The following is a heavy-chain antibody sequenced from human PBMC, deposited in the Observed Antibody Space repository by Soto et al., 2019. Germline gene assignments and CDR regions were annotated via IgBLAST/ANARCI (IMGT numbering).Heavy chain of an antibody. V-gene: IGHV3-23*01. CDR1: GFTFSTNS. D-gene: IGHD5-12*01. Sequence: EVQLLESGGGLVQPGGSLRLSCAASGFTFSTNSMTWVCQAPGKGLEWVCGISGGGDSTHYADSVKGRFTISRDNSKNMVYLQMNSLSADDTAVYFCSKWDGYGDQWGQGTLVTVSS. J-gene: IGHJ5*02. CDR2: ISGGGDST. CDR3: SKWDGYGDQ.